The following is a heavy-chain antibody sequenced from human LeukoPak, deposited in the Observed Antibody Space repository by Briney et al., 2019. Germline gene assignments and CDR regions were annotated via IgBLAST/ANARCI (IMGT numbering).Heavy chain of an antibody. Sequence: PGGSLRLSCAASGFTFNTDWMSWVRQAPGKGREWVANIKEDGSKQYYVDSVKGRFTISRDNDKKTLYLQMNGLRAEDTAVYYCARHRRNCDTTTCEFSWFDPWGQGTQVTVSS. CDR1: GFTFNTDW. CDR2: IKEDGSKQ. CDR3: ARHRRNCDTTTCEFSWFDP. V-gene: IGHV3-7*01. D-gene: IGHD2/OR15-2a*01. J-gene: IGHJ5*02.